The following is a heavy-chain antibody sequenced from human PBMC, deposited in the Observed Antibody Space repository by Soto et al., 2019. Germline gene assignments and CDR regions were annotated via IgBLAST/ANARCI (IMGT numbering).Heavy chain of an antibody. V-gene: IGHV4-31*03. CDR1: GGSISSGGYY. CDR2: IYYSGST. CDR3: ARSGGVYYGSGSYYRVDY. J-gene: IGHJ4*02. Sequence: SETLSLTCTVSGGSISSGGYYWSWIRQHPGKGLEWIGYIYYSGSTYYNPSLKSRVTISVDTSKNQFSLKLSSVTAADTAVYYCARSGGVYYGSGSYYRVDYWGQGTLITVSS. D-gene: IGHD3-10*01.